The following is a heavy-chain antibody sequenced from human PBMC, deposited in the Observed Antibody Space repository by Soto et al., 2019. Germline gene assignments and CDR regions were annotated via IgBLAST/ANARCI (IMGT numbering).Heavy chain of an antibody. CDR2: ISGSGGST. D-gene: IGHD3-22*01. J-gene: IGHJ4*02. CDR1: GFTFSSYA. V-gene: IGHV3-23*01. Sequence: GVSLRLSCAASGFTFSSYALSWVRQSPGKGLEWVSAISGSGGSTYYADSVKGRFTISRDNSKNTLYLQMNSLRDEDTGVYYCATDLYYYDSRGYYDYRAQRTLVSVSS. CDR3: ATDLYYYDSRGYYDY.